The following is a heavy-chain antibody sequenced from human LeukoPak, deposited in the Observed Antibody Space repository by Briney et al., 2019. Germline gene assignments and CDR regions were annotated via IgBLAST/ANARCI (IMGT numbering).Heavy chain of an antibody. CDR1: VFTFSSYW. V-gene: IGHV3-74*01. CDR2: INSDGSST. Sequence: PGGSLRLSCAASVFTFSSYWMHWVRQAPGKGLVWVSRINSDGSSTSYADSVKGRFTISRDNAKNTLYLQMNSLRAEDTAVYYCAREYSSGWYFDYWGQGTLVTVSS. J-gene: IGHJ4*02. CDR3: AREYSSGWYFDY. D-gene: IGHD6-19*01.